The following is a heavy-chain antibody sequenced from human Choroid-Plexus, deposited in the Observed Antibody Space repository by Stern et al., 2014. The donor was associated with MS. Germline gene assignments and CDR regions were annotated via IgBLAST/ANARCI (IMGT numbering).Heavy chain of an antibody. J-gene: IGHJ5*02. CDR1: GFTFGSCA. Sequence: DQLVESGGGVVQPGRPLRLSCVASGFTFGSCAMHWVRQAPGKGLEWVGGVSHDGSYKYYADSVKGRFTISRDNSQNTLYMQMSSLGPEDTAVYYCAKDRQYLTYFFDHWGQGSLVTVSS. CDR3: AKDRQYLTYFFDH. V-gene: IGHV3-30*18. CDR2: VSHDGSYK. D-gene: IGHD2/OR15-2a*01.